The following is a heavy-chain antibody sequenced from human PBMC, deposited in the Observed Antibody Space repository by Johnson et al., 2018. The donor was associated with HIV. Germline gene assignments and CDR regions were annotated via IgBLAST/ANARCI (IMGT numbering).Heavy chain of an antibody. D-gene: IGHD3-3*01. J-gene: IGHJ3*02. CDR2: ISNDGSIK. CDR1: GFTFDDYG. CDR3: ARERAYYDVWSGEPENYDAFDI. Sequence: QVQLVESGGGVVRPGGSLRLSCAASGFTFDDYGMSWVRQAPGKGLEWVAFISNDGSIKFSADSVKGRFTISRDNAKNSLYLQMNSLRAEDTAVYYWARERAYYDVWSGEPENYDAFDIWGPGTLVTVSS. V-gene: IGHV3-30*03.